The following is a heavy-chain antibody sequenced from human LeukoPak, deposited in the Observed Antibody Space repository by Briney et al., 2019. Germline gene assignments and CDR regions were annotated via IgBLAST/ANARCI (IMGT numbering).Heavy chain of an antibody. Sequence: GASVKVSCKASGYTFTGYYMHWVRQAPGQGLEWMGWINPNRGGTNYAQKFQGRVTMTRDTSISTAYMELSRLRSDDTAVYYCAGIYDILTGEANFDYWGQGTLVTVSS. CDR1: GYTFTGYY. CDR3: AGIYDILTGEANFDY. V-gene: IGHV1-2*02. D-gene: IGHD3-9*01. CDR2: INPNRGGT. J-gene: IGHJ4*02.